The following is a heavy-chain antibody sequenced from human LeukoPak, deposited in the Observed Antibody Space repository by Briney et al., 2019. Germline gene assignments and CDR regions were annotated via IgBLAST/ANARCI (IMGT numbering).Heavy chain of an antibody. V-gene: IGHV3-30*02. Sequence: RSGGSLRLSCAPSGFSLINCDMHWVRQTPGKGLEWVAFIRYDGSEKYYADSLKGRFTISRDNSKNTLYLQMNSLRGEDTAVYYCARNRVGFYYADAFDMWGQGTMVTVSS. CDR3: ARNRVGFYYADAFDM. CDR1: GFSLINCD. J-gene: IGHJ3*02. D-gene: IGHD5-24*01. CDR2: IRYDGSEK.